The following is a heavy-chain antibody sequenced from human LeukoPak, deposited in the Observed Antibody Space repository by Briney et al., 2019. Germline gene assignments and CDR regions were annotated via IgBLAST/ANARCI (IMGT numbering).Heavy chain of an antibody. CDR3: ARELVSLGTGYFDL. CDR2: ITGSSTWT. D-gene: IGHD7-27*01. V-gene: IGHV3-23*01. Sequence: PGGSLRLSCEASGFTFGTYGMTWVRQAPGKGLEWVSGITGSSTWTYYADSVRGRFTISRDNSKNTLHLQKNNLTADDTAIYHCARELVSLGTGYFDLWGRGTLVTVSS. CDR1: GFTFGTYG. J-gene: IGHJ2*01.